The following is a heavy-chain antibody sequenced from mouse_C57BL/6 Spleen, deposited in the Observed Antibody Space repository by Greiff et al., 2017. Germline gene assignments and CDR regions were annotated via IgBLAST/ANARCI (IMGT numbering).Heavy chain of an antibody. CDR2: ISGGGGNT. J-gene: IGHJ3*01. Sequence: EVQLVESGGGLVKPGGSLKLSCAASGFTFSSYPMSWVRQTPEKRLEWVATISGGGGNTYYPDSVKGRFTISRDNAKNTLYLQMSSLRSEDTALYYCARQDGYSAWFAYWGQGTLVTVSA. D-gene: IGHD2-3*01. CDR1: GFTFSSYP. V-gene: IGHV5-9*01. CDR3: ARQDGYSAWFAY.